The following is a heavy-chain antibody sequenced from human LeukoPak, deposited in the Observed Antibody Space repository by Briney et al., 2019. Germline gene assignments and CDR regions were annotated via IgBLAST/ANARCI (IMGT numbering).Heavy chain of an antibody. CDR3: ARPRVVGATRPPDAFDI. CDR1: GYSFTNYW. J-gene: IGHJ3*02. V-gene: IGHV5-51*01. CDR2: IYPGDSAGDSDT. Sequence: GESLKISCKGSGYSFTNYWIGWVRQMPGKGLEWMGIIYPGDSAGDSDTRYSPSFRGQVTISADKSISTAYLQWSSLKASDTAMYYCARPRVVGATRPPDAFDIWGQGTMVTVSS. D-gene: IGHD1-26*01.